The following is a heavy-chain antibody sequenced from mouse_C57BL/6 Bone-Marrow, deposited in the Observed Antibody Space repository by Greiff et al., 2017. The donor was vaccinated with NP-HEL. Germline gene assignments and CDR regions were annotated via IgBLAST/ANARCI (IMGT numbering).Heavy chain of an antibody. CDR3: ERDDYYGSGLAY. Sequence: EVKLMESGGGLVQPGGSLKLSCAASGFTFSDYYMYWVRQTPEKRLEWVAYISNGGGSTYYPDTVKGRFPISRDNAKYTLYLQMSRLKRKDTAMDYCERDDYYGSGLAYWGQGPLVTVSA. D-gene: IGHD1-1*01. CDR2: ISNGGGST. CDR1: GFTFSDYY. V-gene: IGHV5-12*01. J-gene: IGHJ3*01.